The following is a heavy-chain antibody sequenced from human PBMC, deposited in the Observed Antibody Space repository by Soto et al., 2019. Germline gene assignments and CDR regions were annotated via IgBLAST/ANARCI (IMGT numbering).Heavy chain of an antibody. CDR3: ARGQGYWFYYYYGMDV. Sequence: SETLSLTCAVYGGSFIGYYCSWGRQPPLKGLEWIGEINHSGSTNYNPSLKSRVTISVDTSKNQFSLKLSSVTAADTAVYYCARGQGYWFYYYYGMDVWGQGTTVTVSS. D-gene: IGHD2-15*01. CDR1: GGSFIGYY. J-gene: IGHJ6*02. V-gene: IGHV4-34*01. CDR2: INHSGST.